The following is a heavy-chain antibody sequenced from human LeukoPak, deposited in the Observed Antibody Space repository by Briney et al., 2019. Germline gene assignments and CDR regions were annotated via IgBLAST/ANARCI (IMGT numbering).Heavy chain of an antibody. D-gene: IGHD2-8*01. Sequence: PGGSLRLSCAASGFTFSSYSMNWVRQAPGKGLEWVSSISSSSSYIYYADSVKGRFTISRDDAKNSLYLQMNSLRAEDTAVYYCARDLRTYGHGLVFDYWGQGTLVTVSS. CDR2: ISSSSSYI. J-gene: IGHJ4*02. V-gene: IGHV3-21*01. CDR1: GFTFSSYS. CDR3: ARDLRTYGHGLVFDY.